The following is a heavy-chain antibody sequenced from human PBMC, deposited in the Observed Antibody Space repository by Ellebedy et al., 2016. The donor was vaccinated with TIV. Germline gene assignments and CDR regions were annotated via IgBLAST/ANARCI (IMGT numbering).Heavy chain of an antibody. Sequence: SETLSLTXAVYGGSFSGYYWSWIRQPPGKGLEWIGEINHSGSTNYNPSLKSRVTISVDTSKNQFSLKLSSVTAADTAVYYCARADPSGIAVAGIRGQDFDYWGQGTLVTVSS. J-gene: IGHJ4*02. CDR2: INHSGST. V-gene: IGHV4-34*01. CDR3: ARADPSGIAVAGIRGQDFDY. CDR1: GGSFSGYY. D-gene: IGHD6-19*01.